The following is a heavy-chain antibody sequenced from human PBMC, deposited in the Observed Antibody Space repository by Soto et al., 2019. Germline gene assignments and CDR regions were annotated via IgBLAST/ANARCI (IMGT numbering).Heavy chain of an antibody. CDR3: ERHLSPYTYFDY. V-gene: IGHV1-2*04. J-gene: IGHJ4*02. D-gene: IGHD2-2*02. CDR1: GYTFTGYY. Sequence: ASVKVSCKASGYTFTGYYMHWVRQAPGQGLEWMGWINPNSGGTNYAQKFHGWVTMTRDTSISTAYMELSRLRSDDTAVYYCERHLSPYTYFDYCGQLSLVTVSS. CDR2: INPNSGGT.